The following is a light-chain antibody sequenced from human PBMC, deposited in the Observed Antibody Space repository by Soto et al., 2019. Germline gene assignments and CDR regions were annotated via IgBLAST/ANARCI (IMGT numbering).Light chain of an antibody. Sequence: QSVLTQPRSVSGCPGQSVTISCTGTSSDVGGYNCVSWYQQHPGKAPQLIIYDVTQRPSGVPDRFSGSKSGNTASLSISGLQAEDEADYYCCSHSASYTFVFGTGTKVTVL. CDR3: CSHSASYTFV. V-gene: IGLV2-11*01. CDR1: SSDVGGYNC. CDR2: DVT. J-gene: IGLJ1*01.